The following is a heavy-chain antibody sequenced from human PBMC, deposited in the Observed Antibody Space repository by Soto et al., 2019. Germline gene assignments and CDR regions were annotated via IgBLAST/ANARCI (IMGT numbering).Heavy chain of an antibody. CDR3: VQSRCGGDCLQSYSSHSYYGLDV. CDR2: IYWDDDK. CDR1: GFSLSTTGVG. D-gene: IGHD2-21*02. J-gene: IGHJ6*02. Sequence: QITLKESGPTLVKPTQTLTLTCTFSGFSLSTTGVGVVWIRQPPGKALEWLALIYWDDDKRYNPSLNSRLTITKDTSKNEVVLAMTNIDPVDTATYSCVQSRCGGDCLQSYSSHSYYGLDVWGQGTTVTVSS. V-gene: IGHV2-5*02.